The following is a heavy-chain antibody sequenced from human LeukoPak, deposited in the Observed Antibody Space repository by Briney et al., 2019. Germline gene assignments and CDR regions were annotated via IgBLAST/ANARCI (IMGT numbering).Heavy chain of an antibody. Sequence: SVKVSCKASGGTFRDYPLSWVRQAPGQGLEWMGGIIPIFGTANYAQKFQGRVTITADESTSTAYMELSSLRSEDTAVYYCARDLGLMVYAIAYWGQGTLVTVSS. CDR3: ARDLGLMVYAIAY. CDR1: GGTFRDYP. J-gene: IGHJ4*02. CDR2: IIPIFGTA. V-gene: IGHV1-69*13. D-gene: IGHD2-8*01.